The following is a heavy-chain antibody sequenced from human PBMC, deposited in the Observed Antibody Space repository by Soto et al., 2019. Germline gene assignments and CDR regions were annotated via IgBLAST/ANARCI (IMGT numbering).Heavy chain of an antibody. D-gene: IGHD6-6*01. J-gene: IGHJ2*01. CDR1: GFTFSSYS. CDR3: TRDSASYSSSSGSYWYFDL. CDR2: TSSGGATI. Sequence: GGSLRLSCAASGFTFSSYSMNWVRQAPGKGPEWVSYTSSGGATIYYADSVKGRFTISRDNAKNSLYLQMNSLRDDDTAVYYCTRDSASYSSSSGSYWYFDLWGRGTLVTVSS. V-gene: IGHV3-48*02.